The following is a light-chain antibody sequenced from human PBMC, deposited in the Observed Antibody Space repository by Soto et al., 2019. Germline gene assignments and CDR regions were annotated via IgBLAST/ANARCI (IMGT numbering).Light chain of an antibody. V-gene: IGLV2-14*01. CDR1: TSDIGGYNY. CDR3: SSYTNTGTFVA. J-gene: IGLJ2*01. CDR2: AVN. Sequence: QSVLTQPASVSGSPGQSITISCTGTTSDIGGYNYVSWYQQRPGEAPKLMIYAVNDRPSGVSDRFSGSKSDNTASLTISGLQAEDEADYFCSSYTNTGTFVAFGAGTKLTVL.